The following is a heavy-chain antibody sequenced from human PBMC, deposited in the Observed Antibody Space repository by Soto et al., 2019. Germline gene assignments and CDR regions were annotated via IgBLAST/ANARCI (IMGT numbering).Heavy chain of an antibody. J-gene: IGHJ5*01. CDR2: INHSGRV. Sequence: QVQLQQWGAGLLKTSETLSLTCAVCGGSFSGHSWTWIRQSPGKGLEWIGDINHSGRVNYSPSLKSRVTISLDTSKNHFSLTLSAVTAADTAMYYCSTRAYDTNGYYRFDPWGQGTLVTVSS. D-gene: IGHD3-22*01. CDR1: GGSFSGHS. CDR3: STRAYDTNGYYRFDP. V-gene: IGHV4-34*01.